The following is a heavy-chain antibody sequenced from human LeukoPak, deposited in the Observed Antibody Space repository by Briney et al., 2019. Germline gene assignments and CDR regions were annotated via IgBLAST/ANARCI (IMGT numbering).Heavy chain of an antibody. D-gene: IGHD5-24*01. CDR3: ARDGDAYNFDY. V-gene: IGHV3-74*01. CDR1: GFTVSSNY. Sequence: GGSLRLSCAASGFTVSSNYMSWVRQAPGKGLVWVSRIKGDGSDTIYADSVKGRFTISRDNAKNTVYLQMNSLRGEDTAVYYCARDGDAYNFDYWGQGTLVTVSS. J-gene: IGHJ4*02. CDR2: IKGDGSDT.